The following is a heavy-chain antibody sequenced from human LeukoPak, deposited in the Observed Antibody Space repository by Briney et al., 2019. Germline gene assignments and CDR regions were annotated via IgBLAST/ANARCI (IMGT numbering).Heavy chain of an antibody. V-gene: IGHV3-30*04. D-gene: IGHD5-18*01. CDR2: ISYDGSNK. Sequence: TGRSLRLSCAASGFTFSSYAMHWVRQAPGKGLGWVAVISYDGSNKYYADSVKGRFTISRDNSKNTLYLQMNSLRAEDTAVYYCARDTTGVEGTDVDTAMAINYWGQGTLVTVSS. CDR1: GFTFSSYA. J-gene: IGHJ4*02. CDR3: ARDTTGVEGTDVDTAMAINY.